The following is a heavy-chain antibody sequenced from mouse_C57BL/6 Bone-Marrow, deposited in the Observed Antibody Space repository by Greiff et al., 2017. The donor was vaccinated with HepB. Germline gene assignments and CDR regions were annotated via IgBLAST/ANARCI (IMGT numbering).Heavy chain of an antibody. D-gene: IGHD2-4*01. CDR2: IDPETGGT. Sequence: QVQLQQSGAELVRPGASVTLSCKASGYTFTDYEMHWVKQTPVHGLEWIGAIDPETGGTAYNQKFKGKAILTADKSSSTAYMELRSLTSEDSAVYYCTRWYDYDRRPYAMDYWGQGTSVTVSS. CDR3: TRWYDYDRRPYAMDY. J-gene: IGHJ4*01. CDR1: GYTFTDYE. V-gene: IGHV1-15*01.